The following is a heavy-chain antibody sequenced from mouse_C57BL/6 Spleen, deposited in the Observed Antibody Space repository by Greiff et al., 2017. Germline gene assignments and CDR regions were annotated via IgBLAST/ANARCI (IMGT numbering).Heavy chain of an antibody. D-gene: IGHD2-3*01. V-gene: IGHV5-16*01. CDR3: ARGGLYDYNAMDY. CDR1: GFTFSDYY. Sequence: EVMLVESEGGLVQPGSSMKLSCTASGFTFSDYYMAWVRQVPEKGLEWVANINYDGSSTYYLDSLKSRFIISRDNAKNILYLQMSSLKSEDTATYYCARGGLYDYNAMDYWGQGTSVTVSS. CDR2: INYDGSST. J-gene: IGHJ4*01.